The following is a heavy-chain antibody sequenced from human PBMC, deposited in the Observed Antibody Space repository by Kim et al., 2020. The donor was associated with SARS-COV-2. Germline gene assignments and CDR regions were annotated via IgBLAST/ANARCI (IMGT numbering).Heavy chain of an antibody. D-gene: IGHD6-19*01. CDR1: GGSLSSSSYY. J-gene: IGHJ5*01. Sequence: SETLSLTCTVSGGSLSSSSYYWGWIRQPPGKGLEWIGTAYYIGNTYYNPSLKSRVTISVDTSKNQFSLKLGSVTAADTAFYYCARHQRYSSGWF. V-gene: IGHV4-39*01. CDR3: ARHQRYSSGWF. CDR2: AYYIGNT.